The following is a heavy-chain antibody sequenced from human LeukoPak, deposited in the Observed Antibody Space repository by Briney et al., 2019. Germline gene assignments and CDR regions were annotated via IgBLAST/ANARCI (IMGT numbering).Heavy chain of an antibody. Sequence: GGSLRLSCAASGFTFSSYDMHWVRQAPGKGLEWVTVISYDGSNKYYGDSVKGRFTISRDNSKNTLYLKMNSLRAEDTAVYYCAKEGSNGDFDYWGQGTLVTVSS. CDR2: ISYDGSNK. D-gene: IGHD1-26*01. J-gene: IGHJ4*02. V-gene: IGHV3-30*18. CDR1: GFTFSSYD. CDR3: AKEGSNGDFDY.